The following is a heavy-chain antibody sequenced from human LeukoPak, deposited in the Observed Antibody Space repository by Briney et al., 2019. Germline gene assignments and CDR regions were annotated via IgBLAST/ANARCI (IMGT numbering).Heavy chain of an antibody. J-gene: IGHJ4*02. Sequence: PSETLSLTCTVSGGSISSSDYYWGWIRQPPGKGLEWIGTIYYTGNTYYHPSLKSRVTISVDTSKNQSSLKLSSVTAADTAVYYCARLRTGDYGDYGGDYWGQGTLVTVSS. CDR2: IYYTGNT. CDR1: GGSISSSDYY. D-gene: IGHD4-17*01. V-gene: IGHV4-39*01. CDR3: ARLRTGDYGDYGGDY.